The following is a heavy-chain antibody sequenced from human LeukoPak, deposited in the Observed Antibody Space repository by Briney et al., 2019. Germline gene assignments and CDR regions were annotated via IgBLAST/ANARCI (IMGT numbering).Heavy chain of an antibody. J-gene: IGHJ3*02. V-gene: IGHV1-2*02. D-gene: IGHD5-12*01. CDR3: ASLATIRGRDDAFDI. Sequence: ASVKVSCKASWNTFTGHYIHWGRQAPGQGLEWVGWINPNSGGTNYAQKFQGRVTMTRDTSISTAYMELSRLRSDDTAVYYCASLATIRGRDDAFDIWGQGTMVTVSS. CDR1: WNTFTGHY. CDR2: INPNSGGT.